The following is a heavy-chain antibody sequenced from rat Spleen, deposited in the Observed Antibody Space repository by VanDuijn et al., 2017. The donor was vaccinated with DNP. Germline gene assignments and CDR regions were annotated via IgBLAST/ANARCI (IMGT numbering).Heavy chain of an antibody. D-gene: IGHD1-2*01. J-gene: IGHJ4*01. CDR2: IKAKSNNYAT. CDR3: AYYYSSYYYAMDA. V-gene: IGHV6-6*01. Sequence: EVQVLESGGGLVQPGNSLKLSCATSGFTFSTAWMYWYRQFPEKRLEWVARIKAKSNNYATDYTESVKGRFTISRDDSKSSIYLQMNNLKEEDTAIYYCAYYYSSYYYAMDAWGQGTSVTVSS. CDR1: GFTFSTAW.